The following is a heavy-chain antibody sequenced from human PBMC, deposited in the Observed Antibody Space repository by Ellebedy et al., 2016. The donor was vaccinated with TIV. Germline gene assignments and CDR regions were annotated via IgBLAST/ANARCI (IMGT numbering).Heavy chain of an antibody. D-gene: IGHD1-26*01. V-gene: IGHV4-39*01. J-gene: IGHJ4*02. CDR2: IYYSGST. Sequence: SETLSLTCTVSGGSISSSSYYWGWIRQPPGKGLEWIGSIYYSGSTYYNPSLKSRVTISVDTSKNQFSLKLSSVTAADTAVFYCARGQLHHGDYFDHWGQGTLVTVSS. CDR3: ARGQLHHGDYFDH. CDR1: GGSISSSSYY.